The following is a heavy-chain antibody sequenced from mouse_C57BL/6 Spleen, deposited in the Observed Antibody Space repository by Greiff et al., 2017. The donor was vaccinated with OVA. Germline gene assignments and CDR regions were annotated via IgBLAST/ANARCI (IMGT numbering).Heavy chain of an antibody. V-gene: IGHV1-81*01. CDR2: IYPRSGNT. J-gene: IGHJ1*03. CDR1: GYTFTSYG. Sequence: QVQLQQSGAELARPGASVKLSCKASGYTFTSYGISWVKQRTGQGLEWIGEIYPRSGNTYYNEKFKGKATLTADKSSSTAYMELRSLTSEDSAVYFCGRDYGSSSYWYFDVWGTGTTVTVSS. CDR3: GRDYGSSSYWYFDV. D-gene: IGHD1-1*01.